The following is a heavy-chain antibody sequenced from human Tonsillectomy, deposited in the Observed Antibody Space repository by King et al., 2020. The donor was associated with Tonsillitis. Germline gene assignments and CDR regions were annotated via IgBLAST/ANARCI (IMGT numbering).Heavy chain of an antibody. CDR2: ISCSGSST. J-gene: IGHJ3*02. V-gene: IGHV3-23*04. CDR3: AKDRAVSGTYFSSAFDI. Sequence: VQLVESGGGLVQPGGSLRLSCAASGFTFSGYAMSWVRQAPGKGLVWVSGISCSGSSTYYADSVKDRFTISRDNAKNTLFLQMNSLRAEDTALYYCAKDRAVSGTYFSSAFDIWGQGTLVTVSS. CDR1: GFTFSGYA. D-gene: IGHD1-26*01.